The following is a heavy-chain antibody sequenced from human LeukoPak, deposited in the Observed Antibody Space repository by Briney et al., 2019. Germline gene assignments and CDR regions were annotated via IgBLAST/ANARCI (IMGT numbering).Heavy chain of an antibody. Sequence: PGGSLRLSCAASGFTFSSYSMNWVRQAPGEGLEWVSSISSSSYIYYADSVKGRFTISRDNAKNSLYLQMNSLRAEDTAVYYCARDPDSSGYWSHFDYWGQGTLVTVSS. V-gene: IGHV3-21*01. CDR1: GFTFSSYS. CDR2: ISSSSYI. CDR3: ARDPDSSGYWSHFDY. J-gene: IGHJ4*02. D-gene: IGHD3-22*01.